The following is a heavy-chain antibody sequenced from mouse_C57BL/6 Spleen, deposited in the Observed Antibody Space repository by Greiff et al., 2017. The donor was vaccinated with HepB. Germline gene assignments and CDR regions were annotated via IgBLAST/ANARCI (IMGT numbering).Heavy chain of an antibody. Sequence: EVQGVESGPSLVRPSQTLSLTCTVTGFSINSDCYWIWIRQFPGNKLEYIGYTFYSGITYYNPSLESRTYITRDTSKNQFSLKLSSVTTEDTATYYCARAYSNYDAMDYWGQGTSVTVSS. CDR3: ARAYSNYDAMDY. CDR2: TFYSGIT. CDR1: GFSINSDCY. V-gene: IGHV3-3*01. J-gene: IGHJ4*01. D-gene: IGHD2-5*01.